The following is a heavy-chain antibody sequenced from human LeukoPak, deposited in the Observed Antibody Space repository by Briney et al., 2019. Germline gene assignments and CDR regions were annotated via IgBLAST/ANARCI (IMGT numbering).Heavy chain of an antibody. V-gene: IGHV4-39*01. CDR1: GGSISSCY. D-gene: IGHD6-13*01. J-gene: IGHJ4*02. CDR2: IYYSGST. Sequence: PSETLSLTCTVSGGSISSCYWGWIRQPPGKGLEWIGSIYYSGSTYYNPSLKSRVTISVDTSKNQFSLKLSSVTAADTAVYYCARLSSSWYYFDYWGQGTLVTVSS. CDR3: ARLSSSWYYFDY.